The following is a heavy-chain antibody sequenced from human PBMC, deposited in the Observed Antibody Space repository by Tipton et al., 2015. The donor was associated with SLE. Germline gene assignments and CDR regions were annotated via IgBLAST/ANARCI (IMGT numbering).Heavy chain of an antibody. V-gene: IGHV3-23*01. CDR3: ARGGMDV. CDR2: VSGSGDST. J-gene: IGHJ6*02. CDR1: GFTFSNYV. Sequence: SLRLSCAASGFTFSNYVMNWVRQAPGKGLEWVSGVSGSGDSTFYLDSVKGRFTISRDNSRNTLDLQMGSLRGEDMAVYYCARGGMDVWGQGTTVTVSS.